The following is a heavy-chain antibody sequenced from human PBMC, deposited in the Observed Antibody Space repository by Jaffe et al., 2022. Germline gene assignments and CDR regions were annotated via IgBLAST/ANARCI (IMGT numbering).Heavy chain of an antibody. D-gene: IGHD3-10*01. J-gene: IGHJ4*02. V-gene: IGHV3-23*01. CDR1: GFTFSSYA. CDR2: ISGSGGST. Sequence: EVQLLESGGGLVQPGGSLRLSCAASGFTFSSYAMSWVRQAPGKGLEWVSAISGSGGSTYYADSVKGRFTISRDNSKNTLYLQMNSLRAEDTAVYYCANERFGYGSGSYYQGRPFDYWGQGTLVTVSS. CDR3: ANERFGYGSGSYYQGRPFDY.